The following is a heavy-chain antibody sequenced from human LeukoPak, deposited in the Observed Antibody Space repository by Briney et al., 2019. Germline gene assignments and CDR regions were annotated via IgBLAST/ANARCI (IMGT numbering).Heavy chain of an antibody. J-gene: IGHJ4*02. V-gene: IGHV3-73*01. D-gene: IGHD3-22*01. CDR3: TRRESDTMIVVANPFDY. CDR1: GFTFSSYW. CDR2: IRSKTNSYAT. Sequence: GGSLRLSCAASGFTFSSYWMSWVRQAPGKGLEWVGRIRSKTNSYATVYAASVKGRFTITRDDSKNTAYLQMNSLKTEDTAVYYCTRRESDTMIVVANPFDYWGQGTLVTVSS.